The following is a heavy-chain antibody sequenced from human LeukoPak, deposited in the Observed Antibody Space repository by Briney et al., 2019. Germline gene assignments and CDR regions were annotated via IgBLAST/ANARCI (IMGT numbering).Heavy chain of an antibody. D-gene: IGHD2-2*01. CDR1: GFTFSSYA. V-gene: IGHV3-23*01. J-gene: IGHJ5*02. Sequence: PGGSLRLSCAAYGFTFSSYAMSWVRQPPGKGLEWVSAISGSGGSTYYADSVKGRFNISRDNSKNTLYLQMNSLRAEDTAVYYCAKDTSCCGYWFDPWGQGTLVTVSS. CDR2: ISGSGGST. CDR3: AKDTSCCGYWFDP.